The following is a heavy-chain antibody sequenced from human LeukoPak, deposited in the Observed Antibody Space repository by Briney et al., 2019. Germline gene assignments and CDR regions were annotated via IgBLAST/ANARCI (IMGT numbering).Heavy chain of an antibody. V-gene: IGHV1-2*02. CDR3: ARGKGIAARSAFDI. Sequence: ASVKVFCKASGYTFTGYYMHWVRQAPGQGLEWMGWINPNSGGTNYAQKFQGRVTMTRDTSISTAYMELSRLRSDDTAVYYCARGKGIAARSAFDIWGQGTMVTVSS. CDR1: GYTFTGYY. CDR2: INPNSGGT. D-gene: IGHD6-6*01. J-gene: IGHJ3*02.